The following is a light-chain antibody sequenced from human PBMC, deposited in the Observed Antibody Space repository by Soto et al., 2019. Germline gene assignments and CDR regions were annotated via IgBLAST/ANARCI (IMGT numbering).Light chain of an antibody. CDR1: SSDVGGYNY. J-gene: IGLJ3*02. CDR2: EVS. CDR3: SSYTSSSTWV. V-gene: IGLV2-14*01. Sequence: QSALTQPASVSGSPGQSITISCTGTSSDVGGYNYVSWYQQHPGKAPKLMIYEVSNRPSGVSNRFSGSKSGNMASLTISGLQAEDEADYYCSSYTSSSTWVFGGGIKLTVL.